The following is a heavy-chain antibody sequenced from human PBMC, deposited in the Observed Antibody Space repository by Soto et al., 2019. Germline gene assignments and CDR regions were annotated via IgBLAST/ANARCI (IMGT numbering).Heavy chain of an antibody. D-gene: IGHD1-1*01. CDR3: ARLANRYDCND. Sequence: PGESLKISCQGSGYLFTNYWIGWVRQMPGKGLEWMGIIYPGDSDTRYSPSFQGQGTLSADKSISTAYLQWSSLNASDTAMYDCARLANRYDCNDWGHRTRVTVAS. J-gene: IGHJ4*01. V-gene: IGHV5-51*01. CDR2: IYPGDSDT. CDR1: GYLFTNYW.